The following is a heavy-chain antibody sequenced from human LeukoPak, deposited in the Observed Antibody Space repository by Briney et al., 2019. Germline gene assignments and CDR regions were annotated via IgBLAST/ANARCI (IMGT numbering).Heavy chain of an antibody. V-gene: IGHV3-7*01. Sequence: HPGGSLRLSCAASGFTFSSYWMSWVRQAPGKGLEWVANIKQDGSEKYYVDSVKGRFTISRDNAKNSLYLQMNSLRAEDTAVYYCARDKTDSSGWFSYYYYMDVWGKGTTVTVSS. CDR3: ARDKTDSSGWFSYYYYMDV. CDR2: IKQDGSEK. CDR1: GFTFSSYW. D-gene: IGHD6-19*01. J-gene: IGHJ6*03.